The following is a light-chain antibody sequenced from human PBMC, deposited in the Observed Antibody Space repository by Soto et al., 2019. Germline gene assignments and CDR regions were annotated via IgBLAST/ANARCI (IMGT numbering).Light chain of an antibody. CDR3: EQYNNLPFT. CDR1: QSVSSN. J-gene: IGKJ3*01. Sequence: EIVMTQSPATLSVSPGERATLSCRASQSVSSNLAWYQQKPGQAPRLLIYGASTRATGIPARFSGSGSGTAFTLTIISLLSEDFTVYYCEQYNNLPFTVGPGTIVHI. CDR2: GAS. V-gene: IGKV3-15*01.